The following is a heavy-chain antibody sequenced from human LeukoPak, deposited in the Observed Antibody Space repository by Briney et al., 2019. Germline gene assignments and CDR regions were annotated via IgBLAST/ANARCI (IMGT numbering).Heavy chain of an antibody. Sequence: SETLSLTCTVSGGSISTSAFYWSWIRQPPGKGLEWIGSIYDSGNEFYNPSLKSRVTISADTSKNQFSLKLNSVTAADTAMYYCARQVSDYYYYYMDVWGEGITVTVSS. V-gene: IGHV4-39*01. CDR1: GGSISTSAFY. D-gene: IGHD2/OR15-2a*01. J-gene: IGHJ6*03. CDR2: IYDSGNE. CDR3: ARQVSDYYYYYMDV.